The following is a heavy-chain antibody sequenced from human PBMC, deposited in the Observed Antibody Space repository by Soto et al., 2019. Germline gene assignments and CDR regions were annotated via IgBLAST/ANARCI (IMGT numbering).Heavy chain of an antibody. V-gene: IGHV1-3*01. J-gene: IGHJ3*02. Sequence: ASVKVSCKASGYTFASYAMHWVRQAPGQRLEWMGWINAGNGNTKYSQKFQGRVTITRDTSASTAYMELSSLRSEDTAVYYCASSDSSGYFQVPLIWGQGTMVTVSS. CDR3: ASSDSSGYFQVPLI. CDR2: INAGNGNT. D-gene: IGHD3-22*01. CDR1: GYTFASYA.